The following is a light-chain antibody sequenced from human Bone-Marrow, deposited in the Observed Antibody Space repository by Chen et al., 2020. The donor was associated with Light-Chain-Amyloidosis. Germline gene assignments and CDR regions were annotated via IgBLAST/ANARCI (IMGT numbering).Light chain of an antibody. CDR1: SSDVGGDNH. Sequence: QSALTQPASVSGSPGQSITISCTGTSSDVGGDNHFSWYQQHPDNAPKLMIYEVTNRPSWVPDRFSCSKADNTSSLTISLLQTEDEADYFCSSYTITNTLVFGSGTRVTVL. V-gene: IGLV2-14*01. CDR2: EVT. J-gene: IGLJ1*01. CDR3: SSYTITNTLV.